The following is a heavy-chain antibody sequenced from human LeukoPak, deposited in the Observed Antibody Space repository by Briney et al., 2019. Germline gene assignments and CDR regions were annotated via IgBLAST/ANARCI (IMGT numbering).Heavy chain of an antibody. CDR2: INPSGGST. D-gene: IGHD3-3*01. CDR3: ARDRESGYLQKYWYFDL. CDR1: GYTFTSYY. J-gene: IGHJ2*01. V-gene: IGHV1-46*01. Sequence: ASVKVSCKASGYTFTSYYMHWVRQAPGPGLEWTGIINPSGGSTSYAQKFQGRVTMTRDTSTSTVYMELSSLRSEDTAVYYCARDRESGYLQKYWYFDLWGRGTLVTVCS.